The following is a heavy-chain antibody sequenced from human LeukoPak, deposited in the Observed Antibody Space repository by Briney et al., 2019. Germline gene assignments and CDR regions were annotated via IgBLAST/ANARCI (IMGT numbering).Heavy chain of an antibody. CDR3: ARGLTLGSGGFDY. J-gene: IGHJ4*02. D-gene: IGHD3-10*01. V-gene: IGHV3-66*01. CDR2: IYSGGST. Sequence: PGGSLRLSCAASGFTVSSNYMSWVRQAPGKGLEWVSVIYSGGSTYYADSVKGRFTISRDNSKNTLYLQMNSLRAEDTAVYYCARGLTLGSGGFDYWGQGTLVSVSS. CDR1: GFTVSSNY.